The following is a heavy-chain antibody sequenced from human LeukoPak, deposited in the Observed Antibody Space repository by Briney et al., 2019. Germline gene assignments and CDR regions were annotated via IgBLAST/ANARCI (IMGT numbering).Heavy chain of an antibody. CDR2: IKQDGSEK. CDR1: GFTLTSYA. Sequence: GGSLRLSCAASGFTLTSYAMNWVRQAPGKGLGWVANIKQDGSEKYYVDSVKGRFTISRDNAKNSLYLQMNSLRAEDTAVYYCARNSLTRFGGYDFWSGDFDYWGQGTLVTVSS. V-gene: IGHV3-7*01. CDR3: ARNSLTRFGGYDFWSGDFDY. D-gene: IGHD3-3*01. J-gene: IGHJ4*02.